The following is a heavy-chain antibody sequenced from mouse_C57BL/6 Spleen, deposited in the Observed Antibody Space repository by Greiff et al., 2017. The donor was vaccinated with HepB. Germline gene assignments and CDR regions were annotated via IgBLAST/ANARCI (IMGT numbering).Heavy chain of an antibody. CDR3: ARSFSTTYYYAMDY. D-gene: IGHD1-1*01. V-gene: IGHV5-17*01. CDR2: ISSGSSTI. J-gene: IGHJ4*01. Sequence: EVHLVESGGGLVKPGGSLKLSCAASGFTFSDYGMHWVRQAPEKGLEWVAYISSGSSTIYYADTVKGRFTISRDNAKNTLFLQMTSLRSEDTAMYYCARSFSTTYYYAMDYWGQGTSVTVSS. CDR1: GFTFSDYG.